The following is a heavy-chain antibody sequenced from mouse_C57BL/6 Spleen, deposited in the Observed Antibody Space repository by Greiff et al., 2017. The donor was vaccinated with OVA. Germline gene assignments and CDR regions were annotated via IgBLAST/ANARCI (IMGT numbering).Heavy chain of an antibody. Sequence: QVQLQQPGPELVKPGASVKLSCKASGYTFTSYWMHWVKQRPGQGLEWIGNINPSNGGTNYNEKFKSKATLTVDKSSNTAYMQLSSLTSEDSAVYYCARSYYYGSSPHAMDYWGQGTSVTVSS. D-gene: IGHD1-1*01. CDR3: ARSYYYGSSPHAMDY. CDR2: INPSNGGT. V-gene: IGHV1-53*01. CDR1: GYTFTSYW. J-gene: IGHJ4*01.